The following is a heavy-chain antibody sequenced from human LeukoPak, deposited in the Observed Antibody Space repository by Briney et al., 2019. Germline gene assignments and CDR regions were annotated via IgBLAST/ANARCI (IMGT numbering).Heavy chain of an antibody. CDR3: ASSHPYCSGSSCYVDAFDI. V-gene: IGHV3-7*01. J-gene: IGHJ3*02. CDR2: IKQDGSEK. D-gene: IGHD2-15*01. CDR1: GFTFSSYW. Sequence: PGGSLRLSCAASGFTFSSYWMSWVRQAPGKGLEWVANIKQDGSEKYYVDSVKGRFTITRDNAKNSLYLQMNSLRAEDTAVYYCASSHPYCSGSSCYVDAFDIWGQGTMVTVSS.